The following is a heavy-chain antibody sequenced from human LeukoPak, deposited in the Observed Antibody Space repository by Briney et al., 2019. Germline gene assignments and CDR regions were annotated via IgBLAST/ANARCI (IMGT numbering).Heavy chain of an antibody. J-gene: IGHJ4*02. CDR2: IRYDGSNK. Sequence: PGGSLRLSCAASGFTFSSYGMHWVRQAPGKGLEWVAFIRYDGSNKYYADSVKGRFTISRDNSKNTLYLQMNSLRAEDTAVCYCAKDIAPMYYYDSSGYYGDYWGQGTLVTVSS. V-gene: IGHV3-30*02. D-gene: IGHD3-22*01. CDR3: AKDIAPMYYYDSSGYYGDY. CDR1: GFTFSSYG.